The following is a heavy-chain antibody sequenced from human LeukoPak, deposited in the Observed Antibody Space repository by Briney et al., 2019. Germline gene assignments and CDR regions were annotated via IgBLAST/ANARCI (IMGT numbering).Heavy chain of an antibody. CDR1: WFSRSTSGVG. CDR3: TDLSIAVVDY. CDR2: IYWDDDK. D-gene: IGHD6-19*01. J-gene: IGHJ4*02. V-gene: IGHV2-5*02. Sequence: SGPTLVNPTQTLRLTCTLSWFSRSTSGVGVGWIRQPPGKALEWLALIYWDDDKRYSPSLKSRLTITKDTSKNQVVLTMTNMNPVHTATYYCTDLSIAVVDYWGQGTLVTASS.